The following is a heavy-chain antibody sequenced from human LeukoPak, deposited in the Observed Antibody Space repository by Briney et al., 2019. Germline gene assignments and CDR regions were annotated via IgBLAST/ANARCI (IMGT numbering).Heavy chain of an antibody. V-gene: IGHV5-51*01. CDR3: ARCLRLGDPGYIDY. CDR2: IYPGDSDT. Sequence: GESLNISCKGSGYSFSSYWIGWVRQIPGKGLGWMGIIYPGDSDTRYSPSFQGQVTISADKSISTAYLQWSSLKASDTAMYYCARCLRLGDPGYIDYWGQGTLVTVSS. CDR1: GYSFSSYW. J-gene: IGHJ4*02. D-gene: IGHD3-16*01.